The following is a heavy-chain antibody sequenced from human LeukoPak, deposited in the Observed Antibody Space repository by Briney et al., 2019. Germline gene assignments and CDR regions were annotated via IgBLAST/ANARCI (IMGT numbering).Heavy chain of an antibody. CDR2: INHSGST. CDR1: GGSFSGYY. J-gene: IGHJ4*02. Sequence: PSETLSLTCAVYGGSFSGYYRSWIRQPPGKGLEWIGEINHSGSTNYNPSLKSRVTISVDTSKNQFSLKLSSVTAADTAVYYCARTLIAAAGIFDYWGQGTLVTVSS. V-gene: IGHV4-34*01. CDR3: ARTLIAAAGIFDY. D-gene: IGHD6-13*01.